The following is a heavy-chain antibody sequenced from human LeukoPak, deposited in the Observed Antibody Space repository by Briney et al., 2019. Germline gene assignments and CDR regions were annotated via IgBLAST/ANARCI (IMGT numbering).Heavy chain of an antibody. CDR3: ASHGITIPGVDVFDI. D-gene: IGHD3-3*01. V-gene: IGHV4-59*01. Sequence: SETLSLTCTVSGGSISSYYWSWIRQPPGKGLEWIGSIYYSGSTNYNPSLKSRLTLSVDTSKNQFSLTLSSVTAAETAVYYCASHGITIPGVDVFDIWGQGTMVTVCS. CDR2: IYYSGST. CDR1: GGSISSYY. J-gene: IGHJ3*02.